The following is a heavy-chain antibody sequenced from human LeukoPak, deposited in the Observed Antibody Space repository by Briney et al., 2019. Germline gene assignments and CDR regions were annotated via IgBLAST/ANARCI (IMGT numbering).Heavy chain of an antibody. J-gene: IGHJ5*02. CDR2: INAGNGNT. D-gene: IGHD6-19*01. Sequence: GASVKVSCKASGYTFTSYAMHWVRQAPGQRLEWMGWINAGNGNTKYSQKFQGRVTITRDTSASTAYMELSSLRSEDTAVYYCARSSSGWYLGGDWFAPGGKEPLAPVS. V-gene: IGHV1-3*01. CDR3: ARSSSGWYLGGDWFAP. CDR1: GYTFTSYA.